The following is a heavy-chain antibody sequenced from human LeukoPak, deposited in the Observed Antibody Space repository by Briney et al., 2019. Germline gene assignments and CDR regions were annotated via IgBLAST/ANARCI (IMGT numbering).Heavy chain of an antibody. CDR1: GGTFSSYA. V-gene: IGHV1-18*01. CDR2: ISAYNGNT. J-gene: IGHJ4*02. D-gene: IGHD4-23*01. Sequence: GASVKVSCKASGGTFSSYAISWVRQAPGQGLEWMGWISAYNGNTNYAQKLQGRVTMTTDTSTSTAYMELRSLRSDDTAVYYCARDLGFRWYFDYWGQGTLVTVSS. CDR3: ARDLGFRWYFDY.